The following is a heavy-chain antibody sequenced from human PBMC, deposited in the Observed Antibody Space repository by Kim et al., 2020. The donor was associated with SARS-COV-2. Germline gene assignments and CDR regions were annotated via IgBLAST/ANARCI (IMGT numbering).Heavy chain of an antibody. CDR3: ASSGRGYSGYDSVDYYY. Sequence: SETLSLTCTVSGYSISSGYYWGWIRQPPGKGLEWIGSIYHSGSTYYNPSLKSRVTISVDTSKNQFSLKLSSVTAADTAVYYCASSGRGYSGYDSVDYYY. D-gene: IGHD5-12*01. CDR1: GYSISSGYY. V-gene: IGHV4-38-2*02. CDR2: IYHSGST. J-gene: IGHJ6*01.